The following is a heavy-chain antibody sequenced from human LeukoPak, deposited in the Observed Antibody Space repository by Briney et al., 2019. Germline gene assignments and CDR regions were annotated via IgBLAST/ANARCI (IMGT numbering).Heavy chain of an antibody. J-gene: IGHJ4*02. CDR2: IYSSGST. D-gene: IGHD2-2*01. Sequence: SETLSLTCTVSGGSISSYYWSWIRQPAGKGLEWIGRIYSSGSTIYNPSLKSRVTMSVDTSKNQFSLKLSSVTAADTAVYYCARGHCSSTSCYVFHFDYWGQGTLATVSS. CDR1: GGSISSYY. V-gene: IGHV4-4*07. CDR3: ARGHCSSTSCYVFHFDY.